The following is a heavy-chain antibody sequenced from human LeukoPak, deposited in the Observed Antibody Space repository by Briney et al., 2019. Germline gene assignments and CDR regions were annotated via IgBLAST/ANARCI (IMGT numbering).Heavy chain of an antibody. CDR2: IKQDGSET. D-gene: IGHD3-10*01. CDR1: GFTFTDSW. J-gene: IGHJ3*02. Sequence: GGSLRLSCVVSGFTFTDSWMTWVRQAPGKGLEWVANIKQDGSETHYVDSVKGRFTISRDNAKNSLYLQMNSLRAEDTAMYYCAREPGIGYAFDIWGQGTVVAVSS. CDR3: AREPGIGYAFDI. V-gene: IGHV3-7*01.